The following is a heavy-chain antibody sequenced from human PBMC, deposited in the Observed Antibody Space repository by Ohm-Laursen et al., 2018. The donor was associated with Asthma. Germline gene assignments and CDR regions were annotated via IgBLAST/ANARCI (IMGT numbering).Heavy chain of an antibody. V-gene: IGHV3-23*01. CDR1: GFTFSSYA. Sequence: GSLRLSCSASGFTFSSYAMSWVRQAPGKGLEWVSAISGSGGSTYYADSVKGRFTISRDIAKNTLYLQMNSLRAEDTAVYYCARGGIVGAIGENWFDPWGQGTLVTVSS. D-gene: IGHD1-26*01. CDR2: ISGSGGST. J-gene: IGHJ5*02. CDR3: ARGGIVGAIGENWFDP.